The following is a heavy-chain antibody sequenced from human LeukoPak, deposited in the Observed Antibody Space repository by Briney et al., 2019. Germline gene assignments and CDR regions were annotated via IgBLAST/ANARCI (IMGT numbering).Heavy chain of an antibody. CDR1: GYSFTSYW. CDR2: IDPSDSYT. Sequence: GESLKISCKGSGYSFTSYWISWVRQMPGKGLEWLGRIDPSDSYTNYSPSFQGHVTISADKSISTAYLQWSSLKASDTAMYYCARPQYYYDSSGYVNWGQGTLVTVSS. V-gene: IGHV5-10-1*01. J-gene: IGHJ4*02. D-gene: IGHD3-22*01. CDR3: ARPQYYYDSSGYVN.